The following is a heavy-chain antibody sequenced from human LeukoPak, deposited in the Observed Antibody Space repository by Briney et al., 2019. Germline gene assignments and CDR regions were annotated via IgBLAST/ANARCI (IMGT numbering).Heavy chain of an antibody. CDR1: GGSISSYY. CDR3: ARVKRGTITIFGVVHYYFDY. V-gene: IGHV4-59*01. J-gene: IGHJ4*02. D-gene: IGHD3-3*01. Sequence: SETLSLTCTVSGGSISSYYWSWIRQPPGKGLEWIGYIYYSGSTNYNPSLKSRVTISVDTSKNQFSLKLSSVTAADTAVYYCARVKRGTITIFGVVHYYFDYWGQGTLVTVSS. CDR2: IYYSGST.